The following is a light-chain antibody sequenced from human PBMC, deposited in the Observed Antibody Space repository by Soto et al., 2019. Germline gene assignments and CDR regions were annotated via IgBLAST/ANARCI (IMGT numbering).Light chain of an antibody. V-gene: IGKV3-15*01. Sequence: EVVMTQSPATLSVSPGERVTLSCRSSQSVADNLAWFQQKPGQGPRLLIYGASTRATGIPARFSGSGSGTDFTLTISSLEPEDFAVYYCQQRLHWPITFGQGTRLEIK. CDR1: QSVADN. CDR2: GAS. J-gene: IGKJ5*01. CDR3: QQRLHWPIT.